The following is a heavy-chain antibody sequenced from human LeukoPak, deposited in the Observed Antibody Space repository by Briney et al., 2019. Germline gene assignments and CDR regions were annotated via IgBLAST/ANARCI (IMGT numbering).Heavy chain of an antibody. J-gene: IGHJ4*02. V-gene: IGHV3-48*03. CDR3: ATLTVASSFDY. CDR2: ISSTGGSR. CDR1: EFAFSVYE. D-gene: IGHD6-19*01. Sequence: GGSLGLSCAASEFAFSVYEMYWVRQAPGKGLEWVSYISSTGGSRYYADSVKGRFTISRDNAKNSLYLQMNSLRGEDTAVYYCATLTVASSFDYWGQGALVTVSS.